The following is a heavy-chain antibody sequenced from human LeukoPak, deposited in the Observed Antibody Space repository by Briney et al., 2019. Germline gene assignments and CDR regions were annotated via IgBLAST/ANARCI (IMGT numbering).Heavy chain of an antibody. CDR3: ARDPGEQWLVRGPSGYFDY. CDR1: GFTFSSYA. J-gene: IGHJ4*02. CDR2: ISYDGSNK. D-gene: IGHD6-19*01. Sequence: GSLRLSCAASGFTFSSYAMHWVRQAPGEGLEWVAVISYDGSNKYYADSVKGRFTISRDNSKNTLYLQMNSLRAEDTAVYYCARDPGEQWLVRGPSGYFDYWGQGTLVTVSS. V-gene: IGHV3-30*04.